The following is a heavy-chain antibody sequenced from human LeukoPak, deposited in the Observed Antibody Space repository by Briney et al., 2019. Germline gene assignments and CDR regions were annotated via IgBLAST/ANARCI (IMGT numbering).Heavy chain of an antibody. CDR2: MNPNSGNT. D-gene: IGHD1-26*01. CDR1: GYTFTSYD. J-gene: IGHJ6*03. CDR3: AREDGLELRYYYMDV. Sequence: ASVKVSCKASGYTFTSYDINWVRQATGQGLEWVGWMNPNSGNTGYAQKFQGRVTMTRNTSISTAYMELSSLRSEDTALYYCAREDGLELRYYYMDVWGKGTTVTVSS. V-gene: IGHV1-8*01.